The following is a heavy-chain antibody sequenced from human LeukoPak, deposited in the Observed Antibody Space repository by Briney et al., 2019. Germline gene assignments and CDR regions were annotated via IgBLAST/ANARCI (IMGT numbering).Heavy chain of an antibody. V-gene: IGHV3-21*01. CDR3: ARDEGIAVAGTTLFDY. CDR2: ISSSSSYI. D-gene: IGHD6-19*01. Sequence: GGSLRLSCAASGFTFSSYSMNWVRQAPGKGLEWVSSISSSSSYIYYADSGKGRFTISRDNAKNSLYLQMNSLRAEDTAVYYCARDEGIAVAGTTLFDYWGQGTLVTVSS. J-gene: IGHJ4*02. CDR1: GFTFSSYS.